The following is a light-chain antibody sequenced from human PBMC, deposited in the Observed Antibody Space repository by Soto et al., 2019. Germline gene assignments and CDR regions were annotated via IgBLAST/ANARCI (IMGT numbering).Light chain of an antibody. CDR1: SSDVGGYNY. Sequence: QSALTQPASVSGSPGQSITISCTGSSSDVGGYNYVSWYQQHPGKAPKLIIYDVSNRPSGVSNHFSGSKSGNTASLTISGLQAEEEADYYCSSYTSSNTGVVFGGGTKLTVL. V-gene: IGLV2-14*01. CDR3: SSYTSSNTGVV. J-gene: IGLJ2*01. CDR2: DVS.